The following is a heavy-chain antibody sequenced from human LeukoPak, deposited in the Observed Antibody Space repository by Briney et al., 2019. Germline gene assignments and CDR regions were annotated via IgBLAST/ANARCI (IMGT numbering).Heavy chain of an antibody. D-gene: IGHD7-27*01. CDR1: GASITNEDFF. Sequence: SETLSLTCAVSGASITNEDFFWGWIRQPPGKGLEWVGTISSSGTTYYSPSLRSRLTISVDTSKNHFSLKLTSVTAADTAVYYCVAEVEAADSPLGHLNFDSWGQGILASVSS. CDR2: ISSSGTT. CDR3: VAEVEAADSPLGHLNFDS. J-gene: IGHJ4*02. V-gene: IGHV4-39*02.